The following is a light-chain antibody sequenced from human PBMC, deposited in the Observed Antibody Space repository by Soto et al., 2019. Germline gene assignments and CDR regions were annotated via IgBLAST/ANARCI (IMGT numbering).Light chain of an antibody. CDR2: GAS. CDR3: QQANSFPFT. V-gene: IGKV1-12*02. Sequence: DIQMTQSPSSVSASIGDRVTITCRASQIIGTWLAWYQQKPGKAPTLLIYGASTLQSGVPSRFSGSGSGTDFTLTITNLQAEDSAIYYCQQANSFPFTFRPGTKVDIK. J-gene: IGKJ3*01. CDR1: QIIGTW.